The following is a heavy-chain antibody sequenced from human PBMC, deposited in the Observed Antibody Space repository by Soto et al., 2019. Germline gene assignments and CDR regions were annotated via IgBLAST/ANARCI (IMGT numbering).Heavy chain of an antibody. D-gene: IGHD1-20*01. CDR2: INSDGSST. CDR1: GVTFSESG. V-gene: IGHV3-74*01. Sequence: PGGSLRLSCEASGVTFSESGMQWVRQAPGKGLGWVSRINSDGSSTSYADSVKGRFTISRDNAKNTVYLQMRSLRTEDTAVYYCARDLTGLVFDYWGQGALVTVSS. J-gene: IGHJ4*02. CDR3: ARDLTGLVFDY.